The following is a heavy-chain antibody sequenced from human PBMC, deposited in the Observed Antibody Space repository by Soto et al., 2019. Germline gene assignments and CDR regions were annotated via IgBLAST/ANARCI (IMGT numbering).Heavy chain of an antibody. CDR2: IYYSGST. D-gene: IGHD5-12*01. CDR1: GGSISSYY. Sequence: SETLSLTCTVSGGSISSYYWSWIRQPPGKGLEWIGYIYYSGSTNYNPSLKSRVTISVDTSKNQFSLKLSSVTAADTAVCYCARDRDGYNGDYFDYWGQGTLVTVSS. CDR3: ARDRDGYNGDYFDY. V-gene: IGHV4-59*01. J-gene: IGHJ4*02.